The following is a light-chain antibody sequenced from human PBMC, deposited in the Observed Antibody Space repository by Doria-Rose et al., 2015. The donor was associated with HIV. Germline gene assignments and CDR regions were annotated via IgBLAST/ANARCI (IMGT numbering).Light chain of an antibody. CDR1: QTVSTY. V-gene: IGKV1-39*01. CDR2: AAS. J-gene: IGKJ1*01. CDR3: QQTYSSHPRI. Sequence: SLSASILDRVTLTCLASQTVSTYLNWFQQEPGEAPKLLIYAASRLQSGVPSRFSGSGSGTDFTLTISGLQPGDFATYYCQQTYSSHPRIVGQGTSVEMK.